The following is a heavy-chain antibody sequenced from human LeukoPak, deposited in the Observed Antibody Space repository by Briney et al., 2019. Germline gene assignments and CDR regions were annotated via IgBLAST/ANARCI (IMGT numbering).Heavy chain of an antibody. Sequence: PGGSLRLSCAASGFTFSSYAMSWVRQAPGKGLEWVSAISGSGGSTYYADSVKGRFTISRDNSKNTRYLQMNTLRAGDTAVYSCAKNGRGYSSDYFDYWGQGTLVTVSS. CDR1: GFTFSSYA. CDR3: AKNGRGYSSDYFDY. D-gene: IGHD5-18*01. J-gene: IGHJ4*02. CDR2: ISGSGGST. V-gene: IGHV3-23*01.